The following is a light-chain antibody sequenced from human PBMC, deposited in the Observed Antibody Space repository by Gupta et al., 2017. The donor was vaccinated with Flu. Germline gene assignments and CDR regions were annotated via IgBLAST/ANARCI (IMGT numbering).Light chain of an antibody. J-gene: IGLJ2*01. CDR3: SSYTSSSTPVV. CDR1: SSDVGGYNY. V-gene: IGLV2-14*01. Sequence: GSSGQSITISCTGTSSDVGGYNYVSWYQQHPGKAPKLMIYEVSYRPSGVSNRFSGSKSGNTASLTISGLQAEDEADYYCSSYTSSSTPVVFGGGTKLTVL. CDR2: EVS.